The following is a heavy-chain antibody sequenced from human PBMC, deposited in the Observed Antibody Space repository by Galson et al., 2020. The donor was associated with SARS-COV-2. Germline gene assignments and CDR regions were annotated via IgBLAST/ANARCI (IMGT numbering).Heavy chain of an antibody. D-gene: IGHD2-2*01. V-gene: IGHV3-64D*06. Sequence: GGSLRLSCSASGFIFSDYAMHWVRQAPGKGLEYVSAISSNGGTSFYADSVNCRFTMSRDNSKNMFYLQMTALRLEDTAFYYCLSYSSTRQNHWGQGTLVTVSS. CDR1: GFIFSDYA. CDR2: ISSNGGTS. J-gene: IGHJ5*02. CDR3: LSYSSTRQNH.